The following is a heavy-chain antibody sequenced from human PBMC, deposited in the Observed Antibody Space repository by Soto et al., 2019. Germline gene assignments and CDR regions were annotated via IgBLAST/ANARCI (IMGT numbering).Heavy chain of an antibody. D-gene: IGHD6-13*01. CDR2: IIPIFGTT. CDR1: GGTFSNYA. J-gene: IGHJ3*02. V-gene: IGHV1-69*15. CDR3: ARELPPAPGSFREDALDI. Sequence: QVQLVQSGAELKKPGSSVKVSCQASGGTFSNYAISWVRQAPGQGLEWMGKIIPIFGTTNYAQNFRGRVTITADEYPPTADMELSSMRSDDRALYYCARELPPAPGSFREDALDIWGQGTMITVSS.